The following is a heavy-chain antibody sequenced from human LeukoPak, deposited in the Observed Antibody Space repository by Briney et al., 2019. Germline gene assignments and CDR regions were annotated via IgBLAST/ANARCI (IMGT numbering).Heavy chain of an antibody. CDR3: ARVGEYYYDSSGYYYDY. CDR1: GYSISSAYY. Sequence: SETLSLTCTVSGYSISSAYYWGWIRQPPGKGLEWIGYIYYSGSTNYNPSLKSRATISVDKSKNQFSLKLSSVTAADTAVYYCARVGEYYYDSSGYYYDYWGQGTLVTVSS. V-gene: IGHV4-61*05. D-gene: IGHD3-22*01. CDR2: IYYSGST. J-gene: IGHJ4*02.